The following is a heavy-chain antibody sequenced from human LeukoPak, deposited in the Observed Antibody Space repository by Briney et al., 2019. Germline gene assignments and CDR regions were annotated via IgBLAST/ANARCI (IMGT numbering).Heavy chain of an antibody. J-gene: IGHJ4*02. D-gene: IGHD3-22*01. CDR2: IIAYNGNT. CDR1: GYTFTSYG. CDR3: ARVTYYYDSSGSDSTFDY. V-gene: IGHV1-18*01. Sequence: ASVKVSCKASGYTFTSYGISWVRQAPGQGLEWMGWIIAYNGNTNYAQKLQGRVTMTTDTSTSTAYMELRSLRSDDTAVYYCARVTYYYDSSGSDSTFDYWGQGTLVTVSS.